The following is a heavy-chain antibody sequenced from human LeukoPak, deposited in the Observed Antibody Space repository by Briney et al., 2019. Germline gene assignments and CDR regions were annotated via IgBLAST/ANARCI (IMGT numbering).Heavy chain of an antibody. CDR1: GFNFDDNV. D-gene: IGHD4/OR15-4a*01. Sequence: SGGSLRLSCAASGFNFDDNVVHWVRQAPGKGLEWVSLISDDGDGTYYADSVKGRFTISRDNSKNSLYLQMNSLRSEDTALYYCATIGPLDYWGQGTLVTVSS. J-gene: IGHJ4*02. CDR2: ISDDGDGT. CDR3: ATIGPLDY. V-gene: IGHV3-43*02.